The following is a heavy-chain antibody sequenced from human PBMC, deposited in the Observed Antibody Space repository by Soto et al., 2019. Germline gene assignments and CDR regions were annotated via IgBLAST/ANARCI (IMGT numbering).Heavy chain of an antibody. CDR3: AKDRRAGGNSAFYFDF. D-gene: IGHD3-16*01. V-gene: IGHV3-23*01. CDR1: GFKFSNYA. CDR2: ISATGGGT. Sequence: GGSLRLSCAASGFKFSNYAMSWVRQAPGKGLEWVSLISATGGGTYYADSVKGRFTISRDNSHNTLYLQVHSLTAEDTAVYYCAKDRRAGGNSAFYFDFWGQGAQVT. J-gene: IGHJ4*02.